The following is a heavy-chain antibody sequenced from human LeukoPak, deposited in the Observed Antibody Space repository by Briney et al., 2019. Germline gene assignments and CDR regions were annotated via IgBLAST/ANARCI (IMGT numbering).Heavy chain of an antibody. D-gene: IGHD3-9*01. CDR1: GVSISSSEW. CDR3: GKTDIYFDPIDY. Sequence: SGTLSLTCAVSGVSISSSEWWIWVRQPPGQGLEWIGEIHRAGRTRYNPSLKSRVTISMDYSKNQFSLKLTSVTAADTAIYYCGKTDIYFDPIDYWGPGSLVTVSS. J-gene: IGHJ4*02. CDR2: IHRAGRT. V-gene: IGHV4-4*02.